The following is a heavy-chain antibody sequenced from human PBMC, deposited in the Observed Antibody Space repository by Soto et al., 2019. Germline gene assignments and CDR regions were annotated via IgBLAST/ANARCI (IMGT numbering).Heavy chain of an antibody. Sequence: ASVKVSCKASGGTFSSYAISWVRQAPGQGLEWMGIINPSCGSTSYAQKFQGRVTMTRDTSTSTVYMELSSLRSEDTAVYYCARVHRVPDYWGQGTLVTVSS. CDR1: GGTFSSYA. V-gene: IGHV1-46*03. CDR2: INPSCGST. J-gene: IGHJ4*02. CDR3: ARVHRVPDY. D-gene: IGHD3-16*02.